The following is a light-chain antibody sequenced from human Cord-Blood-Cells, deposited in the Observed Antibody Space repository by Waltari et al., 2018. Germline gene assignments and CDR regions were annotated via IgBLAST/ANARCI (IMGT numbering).Light chain of an antibody. J-gene: IGLJ3*02. Sequence: QSALTQPASVSGSPGQSITISCTGTSSDVGGYNYVPWYQQHPGKAHKLMIYDVSKRPSAVSNRFSGSKSGNTASLTISGLQAEDEADYYCSSYTSSSTWVFGGGTKLTVL. V-gene: IGLV2-14*01. CDR2: DVS. CDR1: SSDVGGYNY. CDR3: SSYTSSSTWV.